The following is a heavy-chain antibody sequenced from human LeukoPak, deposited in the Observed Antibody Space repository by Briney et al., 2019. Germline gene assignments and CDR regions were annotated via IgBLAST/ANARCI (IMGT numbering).Heavy chain of an antibody. CDR1: AASISNYY. D-gene: IGHD3-22*01. CDR3: ASPRSGYRYTFDY. V-gene: IGHV4-4*09. J-gene: IGHJ4*02. CDR2: ISTSGST. Sequence: SETLSLTCAVSAASISNYYWSWIRQAPGKGLEWIGYISTSGSTNYNPSLKSRVSISLDTSKNRFSLNLNSVTAADTAVYYCASPRSGYRYTFDYWGQGALVTVSS.